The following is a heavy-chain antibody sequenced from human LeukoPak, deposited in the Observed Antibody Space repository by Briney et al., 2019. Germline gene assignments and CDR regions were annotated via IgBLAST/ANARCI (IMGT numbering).Heavy chain of an antibody. D-gene: IGHD5-18*01. CDR2: IKQDGSEK. V-gene: IGHV3-7*01. CDR3: ARVVDTAMELYYFDY. J-gene: IGHJ4*02. Sequence: GGSLRLSCAASGFTFSSYWMSWVRQAPGKGLEWVANIKQDGSEKYYVDSVKGRFTISRDNAKNSLYLQMNSLRAEDTAVYYCARVVDTAMELYYFDYWGQGTLVTVSS. CDR1: GFTFSSYW.